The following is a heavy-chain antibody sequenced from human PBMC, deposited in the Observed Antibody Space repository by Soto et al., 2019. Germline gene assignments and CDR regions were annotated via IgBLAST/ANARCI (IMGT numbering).Heavy chain of an antibody. J-gene: IGHJ6*02. CDR1: GFTFSSYG. Sequence: LRLSCAASGFTFSSYGMHWVRQAPGKGLEWVAVISYDGSNKYYADSVKGRFTISRDNSKNTLYLQMNSLRAEDTAVYYCAKDLEIVGATSGYYGMDVWGQGTTVTVSS. CDR3: AKDLEIVGATSGYYGMDV. CDR2: ISYDGSNK. V-gene: IGHV3-30*18. D-gene: IGHD1-26*01.